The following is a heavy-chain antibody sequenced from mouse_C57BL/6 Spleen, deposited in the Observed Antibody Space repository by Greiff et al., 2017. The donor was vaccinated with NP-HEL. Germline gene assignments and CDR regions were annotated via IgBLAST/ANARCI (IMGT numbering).Heavy chain of an antibody. J-gene: IGHJ4*01. CDR1: GYSFTGYF. CDR2: INPYNGDT. CDR3: ARDDDYDVRGYYAMDY. V-gene: IGHV1-20*01. D-gene: IGHD2-4*01. Sequence: EVQLQQSGPELVKPGDSVKISCKASGYSFTGYFMNWVMQSHGKSLEWIGRINPYNGDTFYNQKFKGKATLTVDKSSSTAHMELRSLTSEDSAVYYCARDDDYDVRGYYAMDYWGQGTSVTVSS.